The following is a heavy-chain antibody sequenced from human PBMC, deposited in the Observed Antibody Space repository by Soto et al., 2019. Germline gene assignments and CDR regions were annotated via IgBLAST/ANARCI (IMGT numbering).Heavy chain of an antibody. CDR2: ISSNGGST. V-gene: IGHV3-64*02. J-gene: IGHJ4*02. CDR3: TRAAIKGELLDY. D-gene: IGHD1-26*01. CDR1: GFTFSSYC. Sequence: PGGSLRLSCAGSGFTFSSYCLHWVRQAPGKGLEHVSTISSNGGSTYYADSVKGRFTISRDNSKNTVNLQMNSLRVEDTAVYYCTRAAIKGELLDYWGQGTQVTVSS.